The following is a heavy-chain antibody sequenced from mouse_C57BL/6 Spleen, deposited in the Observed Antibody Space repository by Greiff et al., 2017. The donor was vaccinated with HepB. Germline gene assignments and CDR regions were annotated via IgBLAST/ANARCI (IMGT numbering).Heavy chain of an antibody. J-gene: IGHJ1*03. CDR3: ARSDGYYGYFDV. Sequence: QVQLKQPGAELVKPGASVKLSCKASGYTFTSYWMQWVKQRPGQGLEWIGEIEPSDSYTNYKQKFKGKATLTVDTSSSTAYMHLSSLTSEDAAVYYCARSDGYYGYFDVWGTGTTVTVSS. CDR2: IEPSDSYT. D-gene: IGHD2-3*01. V-gene: IGHV1-50*01. CDR1: GYTFTSYW.